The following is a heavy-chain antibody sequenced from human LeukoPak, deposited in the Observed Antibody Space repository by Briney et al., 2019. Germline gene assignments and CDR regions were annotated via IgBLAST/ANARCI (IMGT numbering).Heavy chain of an antibody. V-gene: IGHV3-23*01. CDR3: AKGSGINHYHWIDP. CDR1: GFTFSSYA. Sequence: PGGSLRPSCAASGFTFSSYAMTWVRRAPGKGLEWVSTIDTRGSTFYADSVKGRFTIFRDNSKNTLYLQMDSLRAEDTALYYCAKGSGINHYHWIDPWGQGTLVTVSS. J-gene: IGHJ5*02. CDR2: IDTRGST. D-gene: IGHD1-14*01.